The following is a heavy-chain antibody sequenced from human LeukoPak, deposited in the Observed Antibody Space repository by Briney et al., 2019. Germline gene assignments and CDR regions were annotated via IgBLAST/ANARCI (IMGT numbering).Heavy chain of an antibody. CDR1: GGTFSSYA. CDR2: IIPIFGTA. J-gene: IGHJ5*02. D-gene: IGHD3-10*01. Sequence: SVKVSCKASGGTFSSYAISWVRQAPGQGLEWMGGIIPIFGTANYAQKFQGRVTITADESTSTAYMELSSLRSEDTAVNYCASQAYYGSGSSWGQGTLVTVSS. V-gene: IGHV1-69*01. CDR3: ASQAYYGSGSS.